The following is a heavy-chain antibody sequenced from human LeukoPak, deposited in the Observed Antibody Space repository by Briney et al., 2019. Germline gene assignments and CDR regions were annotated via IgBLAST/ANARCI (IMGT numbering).Heavy chain of an antibody. CDR3: ASSPPEWIQPSYYYYGMDV. J-gene: IGHJ6*02. D-gene: IGHD5-18*01. V-gene: IGHV3-21*01. CDR2: ISTSSSYI. Sequence: NPGGSLRLSCAASEFTFSSYSLNWVRQAPGKGLEWVSSISTSSSYIYYADSVKGRFTISRDNSKNTLYLQMNSLRAEDTAVYYCASSPPEWIQPSYYYYGMDVWGQGTTVTVSS. CDR1: EFTFSSYS.